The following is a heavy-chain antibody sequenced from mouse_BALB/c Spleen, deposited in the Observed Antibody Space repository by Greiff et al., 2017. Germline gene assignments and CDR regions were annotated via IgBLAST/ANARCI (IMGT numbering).Heavy chain of an antibody. CDR1: GFTFSSYG. D-gene: IGHD2-4*01. Sequence: EVMLVESGGGLVQPGGSLKLSCAASGFTFSSYGMSWVRQTPDKRLELVATINSNGGSTYYPDSVKGRFTISRDNAKNTLYLQMSSLKSEDTAMYYCAREAYYDYYFDYWGQGTTLTVSS. CDR3: AREAYYDYYFDY. CDR2: INSNGGST. J-gene: IGHJ2*01. V-gene: IGHV5-6-3*01.